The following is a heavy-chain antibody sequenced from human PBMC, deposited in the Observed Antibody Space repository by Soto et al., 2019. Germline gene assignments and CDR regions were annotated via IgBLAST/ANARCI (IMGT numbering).Heavy chain of an antibody. CDR2: ISGTGGST. V-gene: IGHV3-23*01. D-gene: IGHD6-19*01. J-gene: IGHJ4*02. CDR3: AKVRISSGWYYFDY. Sequence: GGSPRLSCAAAGVTFSSDAMSWVRQARGKRLEWVSAISGTGGSTHYAASVKGRYTISRDNSKNPLHLQMNRLRAEDTAVYYCAKVRISSGWYYFDYWGQGTMVTVSS. CDR1: GVTFSSDA.